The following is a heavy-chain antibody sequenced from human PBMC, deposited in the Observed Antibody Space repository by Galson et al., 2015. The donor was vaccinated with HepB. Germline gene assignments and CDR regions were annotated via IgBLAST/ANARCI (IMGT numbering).Heavy chain of an antibody. J-gene: IGHJ3*02. CDR1: GFTFSSYG. D-gene: IGHD2-2*01. V-gene: IGHV3-30*18. CDR3: AKPVIGYCSSTSCPDAFDI. CDR2: ISYDGSNK. Sequence: SLRLSCAASGFTFSSYGMHWVRLAPGKGLEWVAVISYDGSNKYYADSVKGRFTISRDNSKNTLYLQMNSLRAEDTAVYYCAKPVIGYCSSTSCPDAFDIWGQGTMVTVSS.